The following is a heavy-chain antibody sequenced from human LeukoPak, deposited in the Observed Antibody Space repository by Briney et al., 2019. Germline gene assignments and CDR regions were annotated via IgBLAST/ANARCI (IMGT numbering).Heavy chain of an antibody. CDR3: ARDTRDSSSWPYYYYYYMDV. D-gene: IGHD6-13*01. V-gene: IGHV3-74*01. J-gene: IGHJ6*03. CDR1: GFTFSSYW. CDR2: INGDGSST. Sequence: GGSLRLSCAASGFTFSSYWMHWVRQAPGKGLVWVSRINGDGSSTAYADSVKGRFTISRDNAKNTLYLQMNSLTAEDTAVYYCARDTRDSSSWPYYYYYYMDVWGKGTTVTVSS.